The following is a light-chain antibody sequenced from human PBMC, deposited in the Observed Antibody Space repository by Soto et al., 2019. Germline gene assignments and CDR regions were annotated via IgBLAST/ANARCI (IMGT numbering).Light chain of an antibody. CDR3: QVWNSADDHVL. J-gene: IGLJ2*01. V-gene: IGLV3-21*02. CDR2: DDR. CDR1: NIGSKR. Sequence: ELTQPPSVSVAPGQTATITCGGNNIGSKRVHWYQQQPGQAPVVVVYDDRGRPSGIPERFSGSNSGHTATLTISRVEAGDEADYYCQVWNSADDHVLFGGGTKLTVL.